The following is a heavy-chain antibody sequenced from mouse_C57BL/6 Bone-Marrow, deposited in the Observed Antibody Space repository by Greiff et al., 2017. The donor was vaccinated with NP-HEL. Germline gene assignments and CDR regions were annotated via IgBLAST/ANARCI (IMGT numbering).Heavy chain of an antibody. Sequence: VQLQQPGAELVKPGASVKLSCKASGYTFTSYWMQWVNQRPGQGLEWIGEIDPSDSYTNYNQKFKGKATLTVDTSSSTAYMQLSSLTSEDSAVYYCARNYGSSSEGLYFDVWGTGTTVTVSS. J-gene: IGHJ1*03. D-gene: IGHD1-1*01. CDR3: ARNYGSSSEGLYFDV. CDR2: IDPSDSYT. V-gene: IGHV1-50*01. CDR1: GYTFTSYW.